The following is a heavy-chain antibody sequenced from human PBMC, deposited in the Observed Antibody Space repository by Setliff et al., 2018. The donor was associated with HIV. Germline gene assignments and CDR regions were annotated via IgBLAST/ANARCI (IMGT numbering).Heavy chain of an antibody. CDR2: ISSSGSPI. Sequence: LSLTCSVSGGSFSSDSYYWSWIRQPPGKGLEWVSYISSSGSPIHYADSVRGRFTISRDNAKKSLYLQMNSLRAEDTAVYYCARGEPTILVVPAAFFDYWGQGTLVTVSS. CDR1: GGSFSSDSYY. D-gene: IGHD2-2*01. J-gene: IGHJ4*02. CDR3: ARGEPTILVVPAAFFDY. V-gene: IGHV3-11*04.